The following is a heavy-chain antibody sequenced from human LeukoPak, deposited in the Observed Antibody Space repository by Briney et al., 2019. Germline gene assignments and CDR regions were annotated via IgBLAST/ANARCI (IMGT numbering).Heavy chain of an antibody. D-gene: IGHD6-19*01. J-gene: IGHJ4*02. CDR2: IYTSGST. V-gene: IGHV4-4*07. CDR1: GGSISSYY. CDR3: ARPWVSVAGTSHDDY. Sequence: PSETLSLTCTVSGGSISSYYWSWIRQPAGKGLEWIGRIYTSGSTNYNPSLKSRVTMSVDTSKNQFSLKLSSVTAADTAVYYCARPWVSVAGTSHDDYWGQGTLVTVSS.